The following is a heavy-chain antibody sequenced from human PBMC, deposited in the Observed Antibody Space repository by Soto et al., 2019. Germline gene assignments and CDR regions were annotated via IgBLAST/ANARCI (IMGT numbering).Heavy chain of an antibody. Sequence: GGSLRLSCAASGVTFTRYSMNWVRQAPGKGLEWVTVISDDGSKTYYADSVKGRFTVSRDDSTNTVFLQMSGLRTEDTAVYHCARAYQLTYYFDYWGPGTLVTVSS. D-gene: IGHD3-9*01. CDR3: ARAYQLTYYFDY. J-gene: IGHJ4*02. CDR2: ISDDGSKT. CDR1: GVTFTRYS. V-gene: IGHV3-30*03.